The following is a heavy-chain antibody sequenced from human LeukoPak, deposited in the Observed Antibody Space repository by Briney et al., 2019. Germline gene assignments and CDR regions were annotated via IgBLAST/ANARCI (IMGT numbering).Heavy chain of an antibody. CDR1: GFTVSSNS. D-gene: IGHD5-24*01. CDR2: IYSDNT. V-gene: IGHV3-66*04. J-gene: IGHJ5*02. Sequence: GGSLRLSCTVSGFTVSSNSMSWVRQAPGKGLEWVSFIYSDNTHYSDSVKGRFTISVDTSKNQFSLNLNSVTAADTAVYYCARQGPWLQSGNWFDPWGQGTLVTVSS. CDR3: ARQGPWLQSGNWFDP.